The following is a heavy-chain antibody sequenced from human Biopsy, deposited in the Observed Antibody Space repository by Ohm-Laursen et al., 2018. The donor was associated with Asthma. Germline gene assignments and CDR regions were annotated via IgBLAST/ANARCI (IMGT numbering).Heavy chain of an antibody. D-gene: IGHD3-22*01. Sequence: SVKVSCKASAYTFIGYHLHWVRQAPGEGLEWMGRINTNSGATIYAQKFQGRVTTTRDRSISTAYMELNRLRSDDTAVYYCARDALHDNSAYIGDAFDFWGQGTMVTVPS. CDR2: INTNSGAT. V-gene: IGHV1-2*06. CDR1: AYTFIGYH. CDR3: ARDALHDNSAYIGDAFDF. J-gene: IGHJ3*01.